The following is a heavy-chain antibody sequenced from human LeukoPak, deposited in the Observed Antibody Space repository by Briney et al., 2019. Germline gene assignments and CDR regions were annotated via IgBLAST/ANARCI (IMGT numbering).Heavy chain of an antibody. D-gene: IGHD2-21*01. CDR1: GFTFSTYA. Sequence: GGSLRLSCAASGFTFSTYAMSWVRQTPGKGLEWVAATSSSDAGTYHADSVRGRFTISRDNSKNTLYLQMNSLRAEDAAVYFCAKAPVTSCRGAYCYPFDFWGQGTLVTASS. J-gene: IGHJ4*02. V-gene: IGHV3-23*01. CDR2: TSSSDAGT. CDR3: AKAPVTSCRGAYCYPFDF.